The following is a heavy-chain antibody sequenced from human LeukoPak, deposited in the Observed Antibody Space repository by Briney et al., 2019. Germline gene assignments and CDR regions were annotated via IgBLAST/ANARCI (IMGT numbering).Heavy chain of an antibody. D-gene: IGHD6-13*01. V-gene: IGHV1-69*02. CDR2: IIPILGIA. J-gene: IGHJ4*02. Sequence: SVKVSCKASGYTFTGYYMHWVRQAPGQGLEWMGRIIPILGIANYAQKFQGRVTITADKSTSTAYMELSSLRSEDTAVYYCARRADSSSWYFDYWGQGTLVTVSS. CDR1: GYTFTGYY. CDR3: ARRADSSSWYFDY.